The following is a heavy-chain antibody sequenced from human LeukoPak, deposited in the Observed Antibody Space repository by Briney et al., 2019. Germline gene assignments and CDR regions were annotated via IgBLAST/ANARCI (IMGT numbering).Heavy chain of an antibody. CDR2: MNPNSGNT. J-gene: IGHJ6*03. CDR1: GYTFTSYD. CDR3: VRHYGYSYYMDV. V-gene: IGHV1-8*01. Sequence: ASVKVSCKASGYTFTSYDINWVRQATGQGLEWMGWMNPNSGNTGYAQKFQGRVTMTRNTSISTAYMELSSLRSEDTAVYYCVRHYGYSYYMDVWGKGTTVTVSS. D-gene: IGHD5-18*01.